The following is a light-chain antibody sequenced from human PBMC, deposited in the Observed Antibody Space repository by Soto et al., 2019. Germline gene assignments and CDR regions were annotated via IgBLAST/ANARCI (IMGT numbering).Light chain of an antibody. V-gene: IGLV2-14*01. CDR3: SSYTSTNTLYV. Sequence: QSVLTQPASVSGSPGQSITISCTGTSSDVGTWNYVSWYQQHPGKAPKPMIYEVSSRPSGFSNRFSGSKSGNTASLTISGLQAEDEAAYYCSSYTSTNTLYVFGTGTKVTVL. CDR2: EVS. CDR1: SSDVGTWNY. J-gene: IGLJ1*01.